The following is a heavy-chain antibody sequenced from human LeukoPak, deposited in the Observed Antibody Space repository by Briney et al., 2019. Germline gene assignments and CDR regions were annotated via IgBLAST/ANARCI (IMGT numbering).Heavy chain of an antibody. CDR1: AFTFSSYW. D-gene: IGHD3-10*01. CDR3: ARIKEYGFDI. V-gene: IGHV3-7*01. CDR2: VKDDGSEK. J-gene: IGHJ3*02. Sequence: GGSLRLSCAGSAFTFSSYWMSWVRQAPGKGPEWVANVKDDGSEKYYLDSVKGRFTISRDNAKNSLYLQMNSLRAEDTAVYSCARIKEYGFDIWGQGTMVTVSS.